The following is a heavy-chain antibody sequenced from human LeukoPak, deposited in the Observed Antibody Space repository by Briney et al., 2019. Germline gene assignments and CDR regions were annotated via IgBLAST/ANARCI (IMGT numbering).Heavy chain of an antibody. V-gene: IGHV3-9*01. CDR3: ASGAQMGVYRSGSYLDY. CDR1: GFTYDDYG. J-gene: IGHJ4*02. Sequence: PGGSLRLSCAASGFTYDDYGMHWVRHAPGKGLEWVSGISWNSGTIGYADSVKGRFTISRDNSKNTLYLQMNSLRAEDTAVYYCASGAQMGVYRSGSYLDYWGQGTLVTVSS. CDR2: ISWNSGTI. D-gene: IGHD1-26*01.